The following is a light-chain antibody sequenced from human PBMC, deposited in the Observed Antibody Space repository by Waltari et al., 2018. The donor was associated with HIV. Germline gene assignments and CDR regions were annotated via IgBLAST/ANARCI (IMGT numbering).Light chain of an antibody. Sequence: EIVLTQSPGTTYASPAEDATLSCRASQSLSGTSLAWYQQRPGQAPRLLLSDASTRASDIPDRFSGSGSATDFTLTISGLEPEDFATYYCQQYVMSPLTFGGGTRVQV. CDR3: QQYVMSPLT. CDR2: DAS. CDR1: QSLSGTS. J-gene: IGKJ4*01. V-gene: IGKV3-20*01.